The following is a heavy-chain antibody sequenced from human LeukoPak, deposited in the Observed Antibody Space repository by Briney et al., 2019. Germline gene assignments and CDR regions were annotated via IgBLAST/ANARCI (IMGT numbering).Heavy chain of an antibody. D-gene: IGHD3-22*01. CDR1: GFTFSSYA. V-gene: IGHV3-23*01. CDR2: VSGSGGST. CDR3: AKGRYYYDSSDAFDI. J-gene: IGHJ3*02. Sequence: GGSLRLSCAASGFTFSSYAMSWVRQAPGKGLEWVSAVSGSGGSTYYADSVKGRFTISRDNSKNTLFLQMNSLRAEDTAVYYCAKGRYYYDSSDAFDIWGQGTMVTVSS.